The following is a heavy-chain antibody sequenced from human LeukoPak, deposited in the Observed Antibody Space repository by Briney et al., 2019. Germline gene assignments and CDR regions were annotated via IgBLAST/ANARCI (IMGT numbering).Heavy chain of an antibody. J-gene: IGHJ6*02. D-gene: IGHD3-10*01. Sequence: PSETLSLTCAVYGGSFSGYYWSWIRQPPGKGLEWIGEINHSGSTNYNPSLKSRVTISVDTSKNQFSLKLSSVTAADTAVYYCARGPIITMVRGVIGYYYGMDVWGQGTTVTVSS. CDR3: ARGPIITMVRGVIGYYYGMDV. CDR2: INHSGST. CDR1: GGSFSGYY. V-gene: IGHV4-34*01.